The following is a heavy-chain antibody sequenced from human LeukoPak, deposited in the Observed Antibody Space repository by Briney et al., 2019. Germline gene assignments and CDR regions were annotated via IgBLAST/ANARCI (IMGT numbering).Heavy chain of an antibody. CDR3: AKGLEAGTGGYFGY. J-gene: IGHJ4*02. CDR2: ISWNSGSK. D-gene: IGHD6-13*01. Sequence: GGSLRLSCAASGYTLYDYLMPWVRQAPGRVLEWVSGISWNSGSKGYAASVKGRFNISRDNAKDSLYLQMNSLRAEDTALYYCAKGLEAGTGGYFGYWGQGTLVTVSS. CDR1: GYTLYDYL. V-gene: IGHV3-9*01.